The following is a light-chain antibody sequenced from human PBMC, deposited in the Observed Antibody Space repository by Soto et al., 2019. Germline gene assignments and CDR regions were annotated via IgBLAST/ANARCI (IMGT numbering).Light chain of an antibody. Sequence: QSVLTQPASVSGSPGQSITISCTGTSRDVGGYNYVSWYQQHPGKAPKLMIYDVRNRPSGVSNRFSGSKSVNTASLTISGLQAEYEADYYCSSYTTISTYVFGTGTKLTVL. V-gene: IGLV2-14*01. CDR2: DVR. CDR3: SSYTTISTYV. CDR1: SRDVGGYNY. J-gene: IGLJ1*01.